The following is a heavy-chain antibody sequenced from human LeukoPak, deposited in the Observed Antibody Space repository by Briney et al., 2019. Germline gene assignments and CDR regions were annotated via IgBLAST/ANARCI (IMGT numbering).Heavy chain of an antibody. J-gene: IGHJ4*02. CDR3: ARAGYGGNFRNFDY. CDR1: GFTFSSYA. D-gene: IGHD4-23*01. Sequence: GGSLRLSCAASGFTFSSYAMSWVRQAPGKGLEWVSSISDNGGSTYSADSVKGRFTISRDNAKNSLYLQMNSLRDEDTAVYYCARAGYGGNFRNFDYWGQGTLVTVSS. CDR2: ISDNGGST. V-gene: IGHV3-23*01.